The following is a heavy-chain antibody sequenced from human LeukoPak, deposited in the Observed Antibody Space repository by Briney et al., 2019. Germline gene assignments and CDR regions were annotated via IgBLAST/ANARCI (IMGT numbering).Heavy chain of an antibody. CDR3: ARYSSSWYDSENWLDP. Sequence: SETLSLTCTVSGYSISSGYYWGWIRPPPGKGLEWIGNIYHNGSTYYSPSLKSRVTISVDTSKNQFSLTLSSVTAADTAVYYCARYSSSWYDSENWLDPWGQGTLVTVSS. J-gene: IGHJ5*02. CDR1: GYSISSGYY. V-gene: IGHV4-38-2*02. CDR2: IYHNGST. D-gene: IGHD6-13*01.